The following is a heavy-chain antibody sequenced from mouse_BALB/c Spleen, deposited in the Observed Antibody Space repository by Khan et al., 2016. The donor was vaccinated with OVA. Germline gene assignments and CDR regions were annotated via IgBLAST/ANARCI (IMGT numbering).Heavy chain of an antibody. Sequence: VQLQQSGPGLVKPSQSLSLTCTVTGYSITSDYAWNWIRQFPGNQLEWMGYISYSGNTKYNPSLKSRISITRDTSKNQFFLQLNSVTTEDTATYYCARIYGGDFDYWGQGTTVTVSA. D-gene: IGHD1-1*02. CDR2: ISYSGNT. V-gene: IGHV3-2*02. CDR3: ARIYGGDFDY. CDR1: GYSITSDYA. J-gene: IGHJ2*01.